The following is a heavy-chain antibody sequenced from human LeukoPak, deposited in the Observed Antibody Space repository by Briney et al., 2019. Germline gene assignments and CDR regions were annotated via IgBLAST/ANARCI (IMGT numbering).Heavy chain of an antibody. CDR3: VRDGDYAIDFDY. CDR1: GFTLSNFW. D-gene: IGHD4-17*01. V-gene: IGHV3-74*01. J-gene: IGHJ4*02. Sequence: VGTLRLSCAVSGFTLSNFWRHWVRQAPGRGLVWLARIDNYGSDTVYADSVKGRLSISKDNAKNILYLQMNSLRVEHTTVYYCVRDGDYAIDFDYWGQGPLVTVSS. CDR2: IDNYGSDT.